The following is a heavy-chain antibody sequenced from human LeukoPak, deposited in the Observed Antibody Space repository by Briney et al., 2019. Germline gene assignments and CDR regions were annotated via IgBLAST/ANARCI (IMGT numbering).Heavy chain of an antibody. CDR3: AKEGYYDSSGYPYFDY. V-gene: IGHV3-23*01. CDR1: GFTFSSYA. J-gene: IGHJ4*02. D-gene: IGHD3-22*01. CDR2: ISGSGGST. Sequence: PGGSLRLSCAASGFTFSSYAMSWVRQAPGKGLEWVSAISGSGGSTYYADSVKGRFTISRDNSKNTLYLQMNSLRAEDTAVYYCAKEGYYDSSGYPYFDYWGQGTLVTVSS.